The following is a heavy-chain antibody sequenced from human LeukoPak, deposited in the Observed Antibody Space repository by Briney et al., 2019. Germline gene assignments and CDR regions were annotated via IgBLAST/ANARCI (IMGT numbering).Heavy chain of an antibody. CDR3: ARGLGSGSFDG. CDR2: IYSGGST. V-gene: IGHV3-53*01. J-gene: IGHJ4*02. D-gene: IGHD6-19*01. CDR1: GFTVSSNY. Sequence: GGSLRLSCAASGFTVSSNYMSWVRQAPGKGLEWVSVIYSGGSTYYADSVKGRFTISRDNSKNTLYLQLNRLRADVTAGEYCARGLGSGSFDGGGQGTLVTVSS.